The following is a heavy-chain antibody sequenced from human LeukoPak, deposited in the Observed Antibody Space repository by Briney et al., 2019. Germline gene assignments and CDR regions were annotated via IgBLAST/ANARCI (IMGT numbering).Heavy chain of an antibody. D-gene: IGHD2-2*01. CDR3: ARGGGYCSSTSCLFYWFDP. J-gene: IGHJ5*02. Sequence: ASVKVSCKASGYTFTGYYMHWVRQAPGQGLEWMGWINPNSGGTNYAQKFQGRVTMTRNTSISTAYMELSSLRSEDTAVYYCARGGGYCSSTSCLFYWFDPWGQGTLVTVSS. V-gene: IGHV1-2*02. CDR2: INPNSGGT. CDR1: GYTFTGYY.